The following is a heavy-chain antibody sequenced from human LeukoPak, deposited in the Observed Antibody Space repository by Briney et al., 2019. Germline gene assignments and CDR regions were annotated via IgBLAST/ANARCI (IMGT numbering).Heavy chain of an antibody. CDR3: AKGIVGATRGFDY. Sequence: GGSLRLSCAASGFTFITYGMSWVRQAPGKGLERVSSITGSGGSTYYADSVKGRFTISRDNSKNPLYLRMNSLRAEDTAVYYCAKGIVGATRGFDYWGQGTLVTVSS. D-gene: IGHD1-26*01. J-gene: IGHJ4*02. CDR2: ITGSGGST. CDR1: GFTFITYG. V-gene: IGHV3-23*01.